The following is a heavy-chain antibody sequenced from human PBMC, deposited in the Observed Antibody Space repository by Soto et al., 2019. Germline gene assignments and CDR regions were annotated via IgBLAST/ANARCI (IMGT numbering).Heavy chain of an antibody. CDR3: ARGTAGLVGSTPYYCEY. CDR1: GGTFSSYA. V-gene: IGHV1-69*13. J-gene: IGHJ4*01. Sequence: SVNVSCKASGGTFSSYAISWVRQAPGQGLEWMGGIIPIFGTANYAQKFQGRVTITADESTSTAYMELSSLRSEDTAVYYCARGTAGLVGSTPYYCEYWGEGNMVSVSS. D-gene: IGHD1-26*01. CDR2: IIPIFGTA.